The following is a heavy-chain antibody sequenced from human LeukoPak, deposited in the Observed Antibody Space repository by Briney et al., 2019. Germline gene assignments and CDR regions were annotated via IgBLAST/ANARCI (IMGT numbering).Heavy chain of an antibody. Sequence: GASVKVSCKASGYTFTGYYLHWVRQAPGQGLEWMGWINPGNGVTYYAQKFQGWITMARDTSISTAYMELSSLKSDDTAVYYCASDPSDEHGAHYDSWGQGTLVTVSS. D-gene: IGHD4-17*01. CDR3: ASDPSDEHGAHYDS. CDR1: GYTFTGYY. CDR2: INPGNGVT. V-gene: IGHV1-2*04. J-gene: IGHJ4*02.